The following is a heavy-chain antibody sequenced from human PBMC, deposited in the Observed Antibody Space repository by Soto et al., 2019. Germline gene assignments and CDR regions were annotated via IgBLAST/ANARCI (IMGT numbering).Heavy chain of an antibody. CDR3: ARGYYYDSSGPFSPGMDV. Sequence: ASVKVSCKASGYTFTSYYMHWVRQAPGQGLEWMDIINPSGGSTSYSQKFQGRVTMTRDTSTSTAYMELSSLRSEDTAVYYCARGYYYDSSGPFSPGMDVWGQGTTVTVSS. V-gene: IGHV1-46*01. CDR1: GYTFTSYY. J-gene: IGHJ6*02. D-gene: IGHD3-22*01. CDR2: INPSGGST.